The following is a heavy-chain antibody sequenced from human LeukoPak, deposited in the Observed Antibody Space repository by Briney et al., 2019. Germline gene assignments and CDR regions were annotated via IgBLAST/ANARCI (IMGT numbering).Heavy chain of an antibody. CDR3: ARHPHSSGWSIYGMDV. CDR1: GITFSSFG. J-gene: IGHJ6*02. CDR2: IRYDGANR. D-gene: IGHD6-19*01. Sequence: GGSLRLSCVVSGITFSSFGMHWVRQAPGKGLEWVSFIRYDGANRFSADSVKGRFTISRDNSKNTLYVQMNSLRAEDTAVYYCARHPHSSGWSIYGMDVWGQGTTVTVSS. V-gene: IGHV3-30*02.